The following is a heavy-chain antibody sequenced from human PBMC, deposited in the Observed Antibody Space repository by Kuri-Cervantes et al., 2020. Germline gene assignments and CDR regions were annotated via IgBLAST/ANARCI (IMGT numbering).Heavy chain of an antibody. J-gene: IGHJ5*02. CDR2: INWNGGST. V-gene: IGHV3-20*04. Sequence: GGSLRLSCAASGFTFDDYGMSWVRQAPGKGLEWVSGINWNGGSTGYADSVKGRFTISRDNAKNSLYLQMNSLRAEDTAVYYCARALSPYDFWSGYPGGWFDPWGQGTLVTVSS. D-gene: IGHD3-3*01. CDR1: GFTFDDYG. CDR3: ARALSPYDFWSGYPGGWFDP.